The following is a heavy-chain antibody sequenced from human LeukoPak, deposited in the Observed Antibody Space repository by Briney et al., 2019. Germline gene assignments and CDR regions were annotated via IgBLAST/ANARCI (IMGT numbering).Heavy chain of an antibody. CDR1: GYTYTSYY. V-gene: IGHV1-46*01. Sequence: ASVKVSCKASGYTYTSYYIHWVRQAPGQGLEWMGIINPSGGSTNYAQDFQGRVTMTRDTSTSTVYMELSSLRSEDTAVYYCARRELAGSTAYLAYWGQGTLVTVSS. D-gene: IGHD1-26*01. J-gene: IGHJ4*02. CDR3: ARRELAGSTAYLAY. CDR2: INPSGGST.